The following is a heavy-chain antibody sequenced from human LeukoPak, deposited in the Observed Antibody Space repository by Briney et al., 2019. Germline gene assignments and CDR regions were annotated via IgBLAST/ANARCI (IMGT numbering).Heavy chain of an antibody. CDR3: VREESGGYFDY. CDR1: GYTFTSYY. D-gene: IGHD2-8*02. J-gene: IGHJ4*02. V-gene: IGHV1-46*01. Sequence: ASVKVSCTASGYTFTSYYMHWVRQAPGQGLEWMGIINPSGGNTNYAQKFQGRVTMTRDTSTNTVYMELSSLRSDDTAVYYCVREESGGYFDYWGQGTLVTVSS. CDR2: INPSGGNT.